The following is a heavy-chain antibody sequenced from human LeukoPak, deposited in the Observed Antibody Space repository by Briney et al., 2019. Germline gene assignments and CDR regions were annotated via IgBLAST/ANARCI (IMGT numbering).Heavy chain of an antibody. CDR1: GFTFSNYW. D-gene: IGHD1-26*01. CDR2: IKPDGSEK. Sequence: GGSLRLSCAASGFTFSNYWMTWVRQAPGKGLEWVANIKPDGSEKYYVESVKGRFTISRDNAKNSLFLQMNSLRAADTALNYCARNSGSDWGQGTLVTVSS. CDR3: ARNSGSD. J-gene: IGHJ4*02. V-gene: IGHV3-7*04.